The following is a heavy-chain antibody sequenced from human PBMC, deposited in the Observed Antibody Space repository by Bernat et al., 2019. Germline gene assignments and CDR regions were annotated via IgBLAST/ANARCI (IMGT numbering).Heavy chain of an antibody. V-gene: IGHV3-33*01. CDR2: IWYDGSNK. D-gene: IGHD1-14*01. J-gene: IGHJ4*02. Sequence: QVQLVESGGGVVQPGRSLRLSCAASGFTFSSYGMHWVRQAPGKGLEWVAVIWYDGSNKYYADSVKGRFTISRDNSKNTLYLQMNSLRAEDTAVYYCARDLRYTTSSPDYWGQGTLVTVSS. CDR1: GFTFSSYG. CDR3: ARDLRYTTSSPDY.